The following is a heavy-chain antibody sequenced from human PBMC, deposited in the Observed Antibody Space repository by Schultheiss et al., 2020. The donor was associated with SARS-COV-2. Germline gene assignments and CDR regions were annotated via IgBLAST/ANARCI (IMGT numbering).Heavy chain of an antibody. Sequence: GGSLRLSCAASGFTVSSNYMSWVRQAPGKGLEWVSAISGSGGSTYYADSVKGRFTISRDNYKNTLYLQMNSLRAEDAAVYYCARVPPHFWSAYLDYWGQGTLVTVSS. CDR2: ISGSGGST. CDR1: GFTVSSNY. J-gene: IGHJ4*02. CDR3: ARVPPHFWSAYLDY. D-gene: IGHD3-3*01. V-gene: IGHV3-23*01.